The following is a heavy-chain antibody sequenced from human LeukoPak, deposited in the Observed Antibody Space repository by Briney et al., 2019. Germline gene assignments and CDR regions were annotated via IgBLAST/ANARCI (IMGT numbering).Heavy chain of an antibody. J-gene: IGHJ4*02. CDR2: IYYSGSP. Sequence: PSETLSLTCSVSGASITDYYWSWIRQPPAKGLEWIGYIYYSGSPNYNPSLKSRVTLSLDTSQNQFSLKLTSVTAADTAVYYCAYGGDAYKSGYWGQGALVTVSS. CDR3: AYGGDAYKSGY. CDR1: GASITDYY. V-gene: IGHV4-59*01. D-gene: IGHD5-24*01.